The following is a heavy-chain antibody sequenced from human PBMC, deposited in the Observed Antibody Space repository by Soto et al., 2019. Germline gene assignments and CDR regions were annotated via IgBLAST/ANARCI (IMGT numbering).Heavy chain of an antibody. CDR2: THYRSKWYN. V-gene: IGHV6-1*01. CDR1: GDSVSSNSAA. Sequence: PSQTLSLTCAISGDSVSSNSAAWNWIRQSPSRGLEWLGRTHYRSKWYNDYAVSVKSRITINPDTSKNQFSLQLNSVTPEDTAVYYCARDHYDFWSGPGLGEFWFDPWGQGTLVTVSS. D-gene: IGHD3-3*01. CDR3: ARDHYDFWSGPGLGEFWFDP. J-gene: IGHJ5*02.